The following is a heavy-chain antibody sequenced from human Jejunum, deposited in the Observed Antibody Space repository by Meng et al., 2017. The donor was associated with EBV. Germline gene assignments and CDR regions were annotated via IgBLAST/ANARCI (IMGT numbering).Heavy chain of an antibody. J-gene: IGHJ4*02. Sequence: RVSGQGLVQPSGALSPTCLVSGASIDSRNWWSWVRQSPGRGLEWIGEIYYSGSTNYNPSLKSRVTILVDRSENHFSLHLSSVTAADTAVYYCVRGGDYCLVYWGQGTLVTVSS. CDR2: IYYSGST. CDR3: VRGGDYCLVY. V-gene: IGHV4-4*02. D-gene: IGHD2-21*02. CDR1: GASIDSRNW.